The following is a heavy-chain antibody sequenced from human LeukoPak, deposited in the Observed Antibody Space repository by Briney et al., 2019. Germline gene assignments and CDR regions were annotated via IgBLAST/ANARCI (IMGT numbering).Heavy chain of an antibody. D-gene: IGHD3-16*02. Sequence: PSETLSLTCAVYGGSFSGYYWSWIRKPPGKGLEWIGEINHSGSTNYNPSLKSRVTISVDTSKNQFSLKLSSVTAADTAVYYCARESRLGELSANFDYWGQGTLVTVSS. CDR2: INHSGST. CDR3: ARESRLGELSANFDY. J-gene: IGHJ4*02. V-gene: IGHV4-34*01. CDR1: GGSFSGYY.